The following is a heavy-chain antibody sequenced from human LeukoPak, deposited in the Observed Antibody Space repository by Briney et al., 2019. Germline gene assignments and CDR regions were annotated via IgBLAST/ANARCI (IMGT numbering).Heavy chain of an antibody. CDR1: GYTFSSHG. J-gene: IGHJ4*02. CDR3: ARDWVRYCSTANCLLQFDS. D-gene: IGHD3-16*02. CDR2: ISPYNGNI. V-gene: IGHV1-18*01. Sequence: GASVKVSCKAYGYTFSSHGISWVRQAPGQGLEWMGWISPYNGNINSAQKLQGRLTMTTDTSTNTAYMELRGLRSDDTAVYYCARDWVRYCSTANCLLQFDSWGQGTLVTVSS.